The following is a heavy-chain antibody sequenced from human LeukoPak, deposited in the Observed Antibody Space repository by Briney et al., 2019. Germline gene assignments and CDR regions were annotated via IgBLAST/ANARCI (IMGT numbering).Heavy chain of an antibody. V-gene: IGHV4-38-2*02. Sequence: PSETLSLTCTVSGYSISSGYYWSWIRRPPGKGLEWIGEINHSGSTNYNPSLKSRVTISVDTSKNQFSLKLSSVTAADTAVYYCARRLRRQKTYFDYWGQGTLVTVSS. J-gene: IGHJ4*02. CDR1: GYSISSGYY. CDR2: INHSGST. D-gene: IGHD6-19*01. CDR3: ARRLRRQKTYFDY.